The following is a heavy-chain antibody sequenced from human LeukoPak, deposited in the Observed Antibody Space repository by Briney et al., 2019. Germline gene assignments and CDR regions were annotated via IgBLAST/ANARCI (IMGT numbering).Heavy chain of an antibody. CDR2: IYYSRST. CDR1: GGSISNYY. V-gene: IGHV4-59*01. Sequence: PSETLSLTCTVSGGSISNYYWNWIRQPPGKGRKWMGYIYYSRSTNYNSSLKSRVSISVDTSKNQYSLKLSSVTAADTAVYYCARGRDTAMVENDYWGQGTLVTVSS. D-gene: IGHD5-18*01. CDR3: ARGRDTAMVENDY. J-gene: IGHJ4*02.